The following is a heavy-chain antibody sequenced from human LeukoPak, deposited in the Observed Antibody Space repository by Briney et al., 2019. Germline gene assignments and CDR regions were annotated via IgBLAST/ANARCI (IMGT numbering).Heavy chain of an antibody. Sequence: ASVKVSCKASGYTFTSYDINWVRQATGQGLEWMGWMNPNSGNTGYAQKFQGRVTMTRNTSISTAYMELSSLRSEDTAVYYCARWGIAAAGTYLVRSLEVDDSWGQGTLVTVSS. V-gene: IGHV1-8*01. CDR2: MNPNSGNT. CDR1: GYTFTSYD. J-gene: IGHJ4*02. CDR3: ARWGIAAAGTYLVRSLEVDDS. D-gene: IGHD6-13*01.